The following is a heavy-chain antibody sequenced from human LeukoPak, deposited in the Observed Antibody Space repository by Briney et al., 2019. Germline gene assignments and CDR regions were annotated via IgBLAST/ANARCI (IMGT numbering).Heavy chain of an antibody. D-gene: IGHD3-22*01. CDR1: GFIFSNYG. J-gene: IGHJ4*02. CDR2: IRSDGSDR. CDR3: AKHDSSSDF. V-gene: IGHV3-30*02. Sequence: SGGSLRLSCAASGFIFSNYGMHWVRQPPGKGLEWVAFIRSDGSDRYYAASVKGRFTIFRDNSKNTLWLQMNSLRAEDTAVYYCAKHDSSSDFWGQGTLVTVSS.